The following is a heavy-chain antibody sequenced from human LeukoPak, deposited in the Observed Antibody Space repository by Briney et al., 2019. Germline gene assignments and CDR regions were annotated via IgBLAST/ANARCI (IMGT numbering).Heavy chain of an antibody. Sequence: PGGSLRLSCAASGFTFSSYSMNWVRQAPGKGLEWVSSIRSSSSYIYYADSVKGRFTISRDNSKNTLYLQMNSLRAEDTAVYYCAKDLYCSSTSCPEDFYYYYGMDVWGQGTTVTVSS. CDR1: GFTFSSYS. CDR2: IRSSSSYI. D-gene: IGHD2-2*01. CDR3: AKDLYCSSTSCPEDFYYYYGMDV. V-gene: IGHV3-21*04. J-gene: IGHJ6*02.